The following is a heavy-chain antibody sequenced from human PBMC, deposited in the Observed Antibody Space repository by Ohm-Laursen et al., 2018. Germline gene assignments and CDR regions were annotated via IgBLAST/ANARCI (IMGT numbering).Heavy chain of an antibody. CDR2: INTGGGST. CDR3: ARGQPIDF. V-gene: IGHV1-46*01. CDR1: GYTFTGYY. J-gene: IGHJ4*02. Sequence: ASVKVFCKASGYTFTGYYMHWVRQAPGQGLEWMGIINTGGGSTSHAQKFQGRLTMTRDTSTSTVYMELSSLRSEDTAMYYCARGQPIDFWGQGTLVTVSS.